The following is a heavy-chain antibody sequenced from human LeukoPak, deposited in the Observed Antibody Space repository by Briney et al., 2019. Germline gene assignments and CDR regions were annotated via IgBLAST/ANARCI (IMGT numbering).Heavy chain of an antibody. J-gene: IGHJ4*02. CDR1: GGTFSSYA. CDR3: ARAGLRFLIDY. V-gene: IGHV1-69*01. D-gene: IGHD3-3*01. CDR2: IIPIFGTA. Sequence: VASVRVSCKASGGTFSSYAISWVRQAPGQGLEWMGGIIPIFGTANYAQKFQGRVTITADESTSTAYMELSSLRSEDTAVYYCARAGLRFLIDYWGQGTLVTVSS.